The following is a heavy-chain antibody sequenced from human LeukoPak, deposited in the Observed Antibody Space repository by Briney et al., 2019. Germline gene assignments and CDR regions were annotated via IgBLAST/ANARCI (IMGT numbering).Heavy chain of an antibody. Sequence: GGSLRLSCAASGFTFSSYGMSWVRQAPGKGLEWVSAISGSGGSTYYADSVKGRFTISRDNSKNTLYLQMNSLRAEDTAVYYCARMDCSGGSCYRGLGWFDPWGQGTLVTVSS. V-gene: IGHV3-23*01. CDR3: ARMDCSGGSCYRGLGWFDP. CDR2: ISGSGGST. D-gene: IGHD2-15*01. CDR1: GFTFSSYG. J-gene: IGHJ5*02.